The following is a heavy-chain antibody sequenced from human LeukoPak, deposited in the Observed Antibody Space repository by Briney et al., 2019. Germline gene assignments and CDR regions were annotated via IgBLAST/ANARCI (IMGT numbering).Heavy chain of an antibody. V-gene: IGHV4-38-2*02. Sequence: SETLSLTCAVSDYSISSGYYWAWIRQPPGKGLEWIGDIYHGGSTYYNPSLKSRVTISVDTSKNQFSLKLSSVTAADTAVYYCARDLYAVAGPGYFQHWGQGTLVTVSS. CDR3: ARDLYAVAGPGYFQH. CDR1: DYSISSGYY. D-gene: IGHD6-19*01. J-gene: IGHJ1*01. CDR2: IYHGGST.